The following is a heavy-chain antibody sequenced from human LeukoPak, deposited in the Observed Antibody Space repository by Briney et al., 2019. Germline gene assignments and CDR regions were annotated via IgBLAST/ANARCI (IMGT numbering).Heavy chain of an antibody. CDR2: IRYDGSNK. J-gene: IGHJ4*02. V-gene: IGHV3-30*02. D-gene: IGHD3-3*01. CDR1: GFTFSSYG. Sequence: PGGSLRLSCAASGFTFSSYGMHWVRQAPGKGLEWVAFIRYDGSNKYHADSVKGRFTISRDNSKNTLYLQMNSLRAEDTAVYYCARDYDFWSGFVGYWGQGTLVTVSS. CDR3: ARDYDFWSGFVGY.